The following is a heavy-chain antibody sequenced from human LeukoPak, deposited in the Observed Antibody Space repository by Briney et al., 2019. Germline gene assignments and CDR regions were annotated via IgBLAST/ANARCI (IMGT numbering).Heavy chain of an antibody. D-gene: IGHD3-10*01. CDR1: GFTFSSYA. CDR3: AKEWLWFGESGIDY. Sequence: GGSLRLSCAASGFTFSSYAMSWVRQAPGKGLEWVSAISGSGGSTYYADSVKGRFTISRDNSKNALYPQMNSLRAEDTAVYYCAKEWLWFGESGIDYWGQGTLVTVSS. V-gene: IGHV3-23*01. CDR2: ISGSGGST. J-gene: IGHJ4*02.